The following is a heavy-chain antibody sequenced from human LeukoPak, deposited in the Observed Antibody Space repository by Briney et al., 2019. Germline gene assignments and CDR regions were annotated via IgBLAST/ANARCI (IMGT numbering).Heavy chain of an antibody. CDR2: ILNSGGRT. D-gene: IGHD1-14*01. J-gene: IGHJ4*02. CDR3: AKSNPRRVGYFDY. CDR1: GFTFSSYS. Sequence: TGGSLRLSCAASGFTFSSYSMSWVRQAPGEGLEWVSTILNSGGRTFYADSVRGRFNISRDNPRNTLYLQVNSLRAEDTAVYYCAKSNPRRVGYFDYWGQGTLVTVSS. V-gene: IGHV3-23*01.